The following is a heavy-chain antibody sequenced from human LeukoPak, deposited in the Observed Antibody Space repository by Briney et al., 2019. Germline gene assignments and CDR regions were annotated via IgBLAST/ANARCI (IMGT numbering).Heavy chain of an antibody. V-gene: IGHV3-23*01. D-gene: IGHD3-10*01. J-gene: IGHJ4*02. CDR1: GFTFSTSA. CDR3: AKGSF. Sequence: GGSLRLSCVVSGFTFSTSAMSWVRQAPGKGLEWVSGISESGGSTYHADSVKGRFTSSRDNSKNTLYLQMNNLRAEDTAAYYCAKGSFWGQGTLVTVSS. CDR2: ISESGGST.